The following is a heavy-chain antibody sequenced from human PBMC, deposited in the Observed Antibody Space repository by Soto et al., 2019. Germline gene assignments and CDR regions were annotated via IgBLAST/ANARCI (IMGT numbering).Heavy chain of an antibody. V-gene: IGHV3-23*01. J-gene: IGHJ6*03. CDR3: AKGPICQSCPDILTGFPNYYYYMDV. D-gene: IGHD3-9*01. CDR2: ISGSGGST. CDR1: GFTFSSYA. Sequence: GGSLRLSCAASGFTFSSYAMSWVRQAPGKGLEWVSAISGSGGSTYYADSVKGRFTISRDNSKNTLYLQMNSLRAEDTAVYYCAKGPICQSCPDILTGFPNYYYYMDVWGKGTTVTVSS.